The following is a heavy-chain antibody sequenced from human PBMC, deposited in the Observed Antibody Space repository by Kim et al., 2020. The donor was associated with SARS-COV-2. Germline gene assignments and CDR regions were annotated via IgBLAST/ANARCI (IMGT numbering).Heavy chain of an antibody. Sequence: SETLSLTCTVSGGSISSYYWSWIRQPPGKGLEWIGYIYYSGSTNYNPSLKSRVTISVDTSKNQFSLKLSSVTAADTAVYYCARALGIVGASVPDAFDIWGQGTMVTVSS. CDR1: GGSISSYY. D-gene: IGHD1-26*01. CDR3: ARALGIVGASVPDAFDI. CDR2: IYYSGST. V-gene: IGHV4-59*01. J-gene: IGHJ3*02.